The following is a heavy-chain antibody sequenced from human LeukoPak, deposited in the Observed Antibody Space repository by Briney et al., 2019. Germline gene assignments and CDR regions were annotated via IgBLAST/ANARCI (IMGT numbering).Heavy chain of an antibody. J-gene: IGHJ4*02. CDR3: ARQDDSSGLYYFDY. CDR1: GGSISSYY. V-gene: IGHV4-59*01. Sequence: PSETLSLTCTVSGGSISSYYWSWIRQPPGKGLEWIGYIYYSGSTNYNPSLKSRVTISVDTSKNQFSLKLSSVTAADTAVYYCARQDDSSGLYYFDYWGQGTLVTVSS. CDR2: IYYSGST. D-gene: IGHD3-22*01.